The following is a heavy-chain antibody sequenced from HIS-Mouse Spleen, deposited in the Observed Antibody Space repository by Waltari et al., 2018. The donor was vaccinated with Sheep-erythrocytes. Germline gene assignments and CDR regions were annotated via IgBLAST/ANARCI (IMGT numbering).Heavy chain of an antibody. CDR3: ARVAPYYDFWSGYYIDGAFDI. J-gene: IGHJ3*02. CDR2: IYHSGST. CDR1: GYSISSGYY. D-gene: IGHD3-3*01. Sequence: QVQLQESGPGLVKPSETLSLTCTVSGYSISSGYYWGWIRQPPGKGLEWIGSIYHSGSTYYNPSRKGRVTIAVDTSKNQFSLKLSSVTAADTAVYYCARVAPYYDFWSGYYIDGAFDIWGQGTMVTVSS. V-gene: IGHV4-38-2*02.